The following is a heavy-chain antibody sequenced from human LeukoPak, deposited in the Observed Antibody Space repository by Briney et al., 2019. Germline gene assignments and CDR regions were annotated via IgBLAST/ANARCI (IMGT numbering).Heavy chain of an antibody. CDR1: GGSFNGYY. Sequence: SETLSLTCAVYGGSFNGYYWSWIRQPPGKGLEWIGEINHSGSTNYNPSLKSRVTISVDTSKNQFSLKLSSVTAADTAVYYCARVVLRFPGSGYYYYMDVWGKGTTVTVSS. V-gene: IGHV4-34*01. D-gene: IGHD5/OR15-5a*01. CDR3: ARVVLRFPGSGYYYYMDV. J-gene: IGHJ6*03. CDR2: INHSGST.